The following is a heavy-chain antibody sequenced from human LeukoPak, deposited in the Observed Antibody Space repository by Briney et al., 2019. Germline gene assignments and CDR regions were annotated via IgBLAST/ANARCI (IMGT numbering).Heavy chain of an antibody. CDR1: GDPTTSNSNYK. Sequence: SETLSLTCTVSGDPTTSNSNYKWSWIRQPPGKGLEWIGYIYHSGNTNYNPSLKSRVTISVDTSKNQFSLKLTSVTAADTAVYYCAREYSSFDYWGQGTQVTVSS. CDR2: IYHSGNT. V-gene: IGHV4-61*01. J-gene: IGHJ4*02. CDR3: AREYSSFDY. D-gene: IGHD3-22*01.